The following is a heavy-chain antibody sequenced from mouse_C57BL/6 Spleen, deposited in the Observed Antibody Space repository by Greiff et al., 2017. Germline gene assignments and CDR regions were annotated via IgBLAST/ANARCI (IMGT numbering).Heavy chain of an antibody. J-gene: IGHJ4*01. CDR2: IRNKANNHAT. CDR3: TRLYDGYYVRLMDD. V-gene: IGHV6-6*01. CDR1: GFTFSDAW. D-gene: IGHD2-3*01. Sequence: EVKVEESGGGLVQPGGSMKLSCAASGFTFSDAWMDWVRQSPEKGLEWVAEIRNKANNHATYYAESVKGRFTISRDDSKSSVYLQMNSLRAEDTGIEYSTRLYDGYYVRLMDDWGQGTSVTVSS.